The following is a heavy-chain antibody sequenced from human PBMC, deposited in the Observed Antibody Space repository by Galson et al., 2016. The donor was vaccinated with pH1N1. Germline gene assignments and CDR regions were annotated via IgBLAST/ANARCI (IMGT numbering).Heavy chain of an antibody. CDR3: TRGLLHYYDSDGHRPNRFDP. J-gene: IGHJ5*02. Sequence: LEWMGWMNPNSGNAGYAQRFQGRVNFTRNISISTAYMELSSLRSEDTAVYLCTRGLLHYYDSDGHRPNRFDPWGQGTLVTVSS. D-gene: IGHD3-22*01. CDR2: MNPNSGNA. V-gene: IGHV1-8*03.